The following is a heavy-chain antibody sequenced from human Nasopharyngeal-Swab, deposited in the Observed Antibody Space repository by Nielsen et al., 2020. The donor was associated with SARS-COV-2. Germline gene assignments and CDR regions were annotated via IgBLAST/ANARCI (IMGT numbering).Heavy chain of an antibody. V-gene: IGHV3-15*01. CDR3: TTAPGGYYDSSGQTAYYYCYMDV. CDR2: IKSKTDGGTT. Sequence: VRQAPGKGLEWVGRIKSKTDGGTTDYAAPVKGRFTISRDDSKNTLYLQMNSLKTEDTAVYYCTTAPGGYYDSSGQTAYYYCYMDVWGKGTTVTVSS. J-gene: IGHJ6*03. D-gene: IGHD3-22*01.